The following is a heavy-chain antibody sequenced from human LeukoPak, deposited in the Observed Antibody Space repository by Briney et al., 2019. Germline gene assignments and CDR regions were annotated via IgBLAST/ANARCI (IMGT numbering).Heavy chain of an antibody. Sequence: GGSLRLSCAGSGFTFSSYAMSWVRQAPGQGLEWVSVISDSGDYTSYADSVRGRFTISRDNSKNTLYLQMNSLRAEDTAVYYCAKVEMAYFDYWGQGTLVTVSS. CDR1: GFTFSSYA. D-gene: IGHD5-24*01. V-gene: IGHV3-23*01. J-gene: IGHJ4*02. CDR2: ISDSGDYT. CDR3: AKVEMAYFDY.